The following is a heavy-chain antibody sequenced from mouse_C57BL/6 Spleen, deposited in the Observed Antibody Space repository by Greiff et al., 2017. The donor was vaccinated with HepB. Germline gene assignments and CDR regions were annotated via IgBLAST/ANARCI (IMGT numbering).Heavy chain of an antibody. CDR1: GYTFTSYW. CDR3: ARGGNWDGLYWYFDD. CDR2: IHPNSGST. D-gene: IGHD4-1*01. J-gene: IGHJ1*03. V-gene: IGHV1-64*01. Sequence: QVQLQQPGAELVKPGASVKLSCTASGYTFTSYWMHWVQQRPGQGLEWIGMIHPNSGSTNYNEKFKSKATLTVDKSSSTAYMQLSSLTSEDSAVEYGARGGNWDGLYWYFDDWGTGTTVTVSS.